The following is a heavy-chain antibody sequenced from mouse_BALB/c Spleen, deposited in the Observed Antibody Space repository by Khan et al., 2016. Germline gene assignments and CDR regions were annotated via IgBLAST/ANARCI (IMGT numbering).Heavy chain of an antibody. CDR3: KRWVWSGRYFDY. D-gene: IGHD2-10*02. V-gene: IGHV14-4*02. CDR2: SDPENGDT. Sequence: VQLQQSGAELVRSGASVKLSCTASGFNIKDYYMHWVKQRPEQGLEWIGWSDPENGDTEYAPKFQGKATMTADTSSSTAYLQLSSLTSEDTAVYYCKRWVWSGRYFDYWGQGTTLTVSS. J-gene: IGHJ2*01. CDR1: GFNIKDYY.